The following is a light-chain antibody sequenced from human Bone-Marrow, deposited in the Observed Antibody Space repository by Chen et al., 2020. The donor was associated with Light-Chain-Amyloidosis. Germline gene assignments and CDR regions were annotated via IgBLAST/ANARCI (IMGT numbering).Light chain of an antibody. CDR2: SPN. CDR3: VLYVGSGIWV. V-gene: IGLV8-61*01. J-gene: IGLJ3*02. Sequence: QTVVTQDPSFSVSPGGTVTLTCGLSSGSVSTNYYPAWYQQTPGQAPRTLIYSPNTRSSGVRDRFSGSILGNKAALTITGAQADDESDYYCVLYVGSGIWVFGGGTKLTVL. CDR1: SGSVSTNYY.